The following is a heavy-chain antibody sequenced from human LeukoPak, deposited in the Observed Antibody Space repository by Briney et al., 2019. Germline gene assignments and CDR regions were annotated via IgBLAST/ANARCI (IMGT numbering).Heavy chain of an antibody. CDR3: ARAPPNGDYFYYYYYYMDV. V-gene: IGHV1-18*01. CDR1: GYTFTSYG. Sequence: ASVKVSCKASGYTFTSYGISWVRQAPGQGLEWMGWISAYNGNTNYAQKLQGRVTMTTDASTSTAYMELRSLRSDDTAVYYCARAPPNGDYFYYYYYYMDVWGKGTTVTVSS. CDR2: ISAYNGNT. J-gene: IGHJ6*03. D-gene: IGHD4-17*01.